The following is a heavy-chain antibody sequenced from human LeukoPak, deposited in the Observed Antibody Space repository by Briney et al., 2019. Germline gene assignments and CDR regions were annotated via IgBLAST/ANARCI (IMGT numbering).Heavy chain of an antibody. D-gene: IGHD4-17*01. V-gene: IGHV4-59*01. CDR2: IYYSGST. Sequence: PSETLSLTCTVSGVSISSYYWSWIRQPPGKGLEWIGYIYYSGSTNYNPSLKSRVTISVDTSKNQFSLKLRSVTAADTAVYYCARAAPFGDYYSTSFDYWGQGTLVTVSS. CDR1: GVSISSYY. J-gene: IGHJ4*02. CDR3: ARAAPFGDYYSTSFDY.